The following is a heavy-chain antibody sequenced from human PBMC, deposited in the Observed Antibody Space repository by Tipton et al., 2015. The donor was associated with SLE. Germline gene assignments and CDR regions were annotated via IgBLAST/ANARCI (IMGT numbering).Heavy chain of an antibody. V-gene: IGHV4-59*11. CDR2: IYSSGNT. D-gene: IGHD5-24*01. Sequence: LRLSCTVSNGTISSHYWSWIRQPPGKPLEWIGNIYSSGNTIYDPSLKSRVTISLDTSKHQFSLKLTYMTAADTAVYYCARGVEMNPIVDYWGQATLILVSS. CDR1: NGTISSHY. CDR3: ARGVEMNPIVDY. J-gene: IGHJ4*02.